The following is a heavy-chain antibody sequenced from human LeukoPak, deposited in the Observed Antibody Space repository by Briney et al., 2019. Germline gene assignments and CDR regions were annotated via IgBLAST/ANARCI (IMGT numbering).Heavy chain of an antibody. D-gene: IGHD2/OR15-2a*01. CDR2: ISGSGAYT. CDR3: AKAFFPRTYFLGSDVIDY. Sequence: GGSLRLSCAASGFTFSSYAMSWVRQAPGKGLEWVSTISGSGAYTYYADSVKGRFTISRDNSKNTLYLQMNSLRAEDTAVYYCAKAFFPRTYFLGSDVIDYWGQGTLVTVSS. J-gene: IGHJ4*02. CDR1: GFTFSSYA. V-gene: IGHV3-23*01.